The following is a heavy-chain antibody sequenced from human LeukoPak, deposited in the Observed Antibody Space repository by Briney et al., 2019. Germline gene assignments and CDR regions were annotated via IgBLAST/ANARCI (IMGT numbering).Heavy chain of an antibody. V-gene: IGHV3-7*01. Sequence: GGSLRLSCAASGFTFSSYWMSWVRQAPGKGLEWVANIKQDGSEKYYVDSVNGRFTISRDNPKNSLYLQMNTLRAEDTAVYYCAREGPIAAAGESFSWYYYYMDVWGKGTTVTVSS. J-gene: IGHJ6*03. CDR3: AREGPIAAAGESFSWYYYYMDV. CDR1: GFTFSSYW. CDR2: IKQDGSEK. D-gene: IGHD6-13*01.